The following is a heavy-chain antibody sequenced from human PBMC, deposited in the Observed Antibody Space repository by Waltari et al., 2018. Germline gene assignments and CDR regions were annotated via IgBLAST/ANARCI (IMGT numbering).Heavy chain of an antibody. CDR2: IYYRWST. Sequence: QVQLQESGPGLVKPSETLSLTCTVSGGSISSHYWSWIRQPPGKGLEWIGYIYYRWSTTSNPSLKSRVTISVDTSKNQFSLKLSSVTAADTAVYYCARGAYGDVRGGWFDPWGQGTLVTVSS. V-gene: IGHV4-59*11. J-gene: IGHJ5*02. CDR3: ARGAYGDVRGGWFDP. CDR1: GGSISSHY. D-gene: IGHD4-17*01.